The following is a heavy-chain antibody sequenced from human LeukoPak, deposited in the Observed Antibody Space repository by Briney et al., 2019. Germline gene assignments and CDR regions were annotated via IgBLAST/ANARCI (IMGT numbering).Heavy chain of an antibody. V-gene: IGHV1-69*13. CDR3: ARGLDGGYYYYYYMDV. D-gene: IGHD4-23*01. CDR2: IIPIFGTA. CDR1: GGTFSSYA. J-gene: IGHJ6*03. Sequence: GASVKVSCKASGGTFSSYAISWVRQAPGQGLEWMGGIIPIFGTANYAQKFQGRVTITADESTSTAYMELSSLRSEDTAVYYCARGLDGGYYYYYYMDVWGKGTTVTVSS.